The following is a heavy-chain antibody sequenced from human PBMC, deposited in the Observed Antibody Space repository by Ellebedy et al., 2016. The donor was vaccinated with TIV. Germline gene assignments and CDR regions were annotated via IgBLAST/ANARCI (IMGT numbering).Heavy chain of an antibody. D-gene: IGHD3-16*01. CDR2: ISGSGEHT. V-gene: IGHV3-23*01. CDR1: GVTFSNYG. Sequence: GGSLRLXCAASGVTFSNYGMSWVRQAPGKGLEWVSAISGSGEHTYYADSVRGRFTISRDNSKNTLYVQMDSLTPEDTAIYYCSKDDHDHVWGSPPGGHWGQGTPVTVSS. CDR3: SKDDHDHVWGSPPGGH. J-gene: IGHJ4*02.